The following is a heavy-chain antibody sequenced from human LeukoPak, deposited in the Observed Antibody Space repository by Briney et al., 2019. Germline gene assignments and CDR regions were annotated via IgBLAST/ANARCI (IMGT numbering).Heavy chain of an antibody. CDR2: ISGSGGST. D-gene: IGHD5-24*01. Sequence: GGSLRLSCAASGFTFSSYAMSWVRQAPGKGLEWVSAISGSGGSTYYAGSVKGRFTISRDNSKNTLYLQMNSLRAEDTAVYYCAKSVLVSRDGYNYWGQGTLVTASS. CDR1: GFTFSSYA. V-gene: IGHV3-23*01. CDR3: AKSVLVSRDGYNY. J-gene: IGHJ4*02.